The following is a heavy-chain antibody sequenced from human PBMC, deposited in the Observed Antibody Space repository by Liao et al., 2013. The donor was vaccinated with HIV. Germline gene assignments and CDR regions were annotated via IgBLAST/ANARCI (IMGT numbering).Heavy chain of an antibody. D-gene: IGHD1-14*01. J-gene: IGHJ5*02. V-gene: IGHV4-34*01. CDR2: INHSGST. CDR3: ASDRNKNQRGIDP. CDR1: GGSFSDYY. Sequence: QVQLQQWGAGLLKPLETLSLTCAVYGGSFSDYYWSWIRQPPGKGLEWIGEINHSGSTNYNPALKSRVTISVDTSKNQFSLKLTSVTAADMAVYYCASDRNKNQRGIDPWGQGILVTVSS.